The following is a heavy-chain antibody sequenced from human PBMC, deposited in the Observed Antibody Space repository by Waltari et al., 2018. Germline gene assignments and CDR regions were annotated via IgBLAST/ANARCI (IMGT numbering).Heavy chain of an antibody. CDR3: ANYGDYGRDYFDY. D-gene: IGHD4-17*01. Sequence: QVQLVQSGAEVKKPGSSVKVSCKASGGTFSSYAISWVRQAPGQGLEWMGRIIPILGTANYAQKFQGRVTITADKSTSTAYMELSSLRSEDTAVYYCANYGDYGRDYFDYWGQGTLVTVSS. CDR1: GGTFSSYA. J-gene: IGHJ4*02. V-gene: IGHV1-69*08. CDR2: IIPILGTA.